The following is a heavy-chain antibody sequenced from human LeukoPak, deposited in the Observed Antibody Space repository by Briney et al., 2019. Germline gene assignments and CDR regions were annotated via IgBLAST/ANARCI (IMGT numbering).Heavy chain of an antibody. J-gene: IGHJ4*02. CDR2: ISGAGGRT. Sequence: GGSLRLSCAASGFSLSTYAMSWVRQAPGKGPEWVSAISGAGGRTYYADSVKGRFTISRDNSKNTLYLQMDSLRAEDTAVYYCAKTGYSSSSPDYWGQGTLVTVSS. D-gene: IGHD6-6*01. V-gene: IGHV3-23*01. CDR1: GFSLSTYA. CDR3: AKTGYSSSSPDY.